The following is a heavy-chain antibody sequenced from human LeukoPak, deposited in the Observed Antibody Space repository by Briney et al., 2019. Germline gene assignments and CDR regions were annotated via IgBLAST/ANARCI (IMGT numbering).Heavy chain of an antibody. CDR1: GYTFTSYG. D-gene: IGHD6-19*01. J-gene: IGHJ4*02. CDR2: ISAYNGNT. CDR3: AKASAQYSSGTGFDY. V-gene: IGHV1-18*01. Sequence: ASVKVSCKASGYTFTSYGISWVRQAPGQGLEWMGWISAYNGNTNYAQKLQGRVTMTTDTSTSTAYMELRSLRSDDAAVYYCAKASAQYSSGTGFDYWGQGTLVTVSS.